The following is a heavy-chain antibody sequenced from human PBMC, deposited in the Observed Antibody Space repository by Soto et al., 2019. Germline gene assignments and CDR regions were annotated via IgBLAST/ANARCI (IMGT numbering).Heavy chain of an antibody. CDR1: GYTFTSYD. CDR3: ARGPFIAAAGTGYYYYYYYMDV. CDR2: MNPNSGNT. Sequence: ASVKVSCKASGYTFTSYDINWVRQATGQGLEWMGWMNPNSGNTGYAQKFQGRVTMTRNTAISTAYMELSSLRSEDTAVYYCARGPFIAAAGTGYYYYYYYMDVWGKGTTVTVSS. J-gene: IGHJ6*03. D-gene: IGHD6-13*01. V-gene: IGHV1-8*01.